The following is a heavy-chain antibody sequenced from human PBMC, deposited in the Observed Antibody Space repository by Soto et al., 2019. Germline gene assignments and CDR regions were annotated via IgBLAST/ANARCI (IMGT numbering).Heavy chain of an antibody. J-gene: IGHJ5*02. Sequence: SETLSLTCTVSGGSISSYYWSWIRQPPGKGLEWIGYIYYSGSTNYNPSLKSRVTISVDTSKNQFSLKLSSVTAADTAVYYCARETYYDFWSGNNWFDPWGQGTLVTVS. CDR2: IYYSGST. CDR1: GGSISSYY. CDR3: ARETYYDFWSGNNWFDP. V-gene: IGHV4-59*01. D-gene: IGHD3-3*01.